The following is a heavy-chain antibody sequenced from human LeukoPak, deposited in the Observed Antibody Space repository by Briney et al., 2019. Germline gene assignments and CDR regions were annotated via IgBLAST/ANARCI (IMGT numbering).Heavy chain of an antibody. Sequence: SETLSLTCTVSGGSISSYYWSSIRQPPGKGLEWIGYIYYSGSTNYNPSLKSRVTISVDTSKSQFSLKLSSVTAADTAVYYRAREERYGSSYDYWGQGTLVTVSS. CDR1: GGSISSYY. CDR3: AREERYGSSYDY. J-gene: IGHJ4*02. CDR2: IYYSGST. V-gene: IGHV4-59*01. D-gene: IGHD3-10*01.